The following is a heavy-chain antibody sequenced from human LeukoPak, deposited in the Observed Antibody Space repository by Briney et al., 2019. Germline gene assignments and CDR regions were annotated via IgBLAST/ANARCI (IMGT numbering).Heavy chain of an antibody. D-gene: IGHD3-10*01. CDR1: GFTFSSYA. Sequence: TGGSLRLSCAASGFTFSSYAMSWVRQAPGKGLEWVSAISGSGGSTYYADSVKGRFTISRDNSKNTLYLQMNSLRAEDTAVYYCAKTLLWFGELAYWGQGTLVTVSS. V-gene: IGHV3-23*01. CDR2: ISGSGGST. J-gene: IGHJ4*02. CDR3: AKTLLWFGELAY.